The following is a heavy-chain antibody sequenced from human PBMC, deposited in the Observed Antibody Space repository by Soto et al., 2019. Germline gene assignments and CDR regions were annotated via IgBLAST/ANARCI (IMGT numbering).Heavy chain of an antibody. V-gene: IGHV4-59*01. CDR3: AGGEDAFFYNGLDV. J-gene: IGHJ6*02. CDR1: DGSITSSY. Sequence: PSETLSLTCTASDGSITSSYWSWIRRPPGKGLEWIAYIYHTGISGYTPATSYNPSLKSGVTMSVDTSKSQFPLKLTSVTAADSAVYCCAGGEDAFFYNGLDVWGQGITVTAP. CDR2: IYHTGISGYTPAT.